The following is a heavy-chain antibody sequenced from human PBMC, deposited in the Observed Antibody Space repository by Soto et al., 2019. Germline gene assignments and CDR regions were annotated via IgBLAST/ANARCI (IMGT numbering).Heavy chain of an antibody. CDR3: VRGSNDWIGVDY. CDR2: INTDGSSR. J-gene: IGHJ4*02. Sequence: EVQLVESVGGLVQPGGSLRLSCEVSGFIFSSYWMHWVRQAPGKGLVWVSRINTDGSSRTYADSVEGRFTISRDNAKNTLYLQIDSLRDEDTAVYFCVRGSNDWIGVDYWGQGTLATVSS. D-gene: IGHD6-19*01. V-gene: IGHV3-74*01. CDR1: GFIFSSYW.